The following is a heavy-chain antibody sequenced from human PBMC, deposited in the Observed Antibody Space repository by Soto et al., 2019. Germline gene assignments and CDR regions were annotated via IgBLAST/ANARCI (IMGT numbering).Heavy chain of an antibody. V-gene: IGHV4-4*02. Sequence: PSATLSLTCAVSGGSISSTNLWTWVRQPPGKGLEWIGEIYHTGSTTFNPSLKSRVTISVDKSKNHFSLKVSSVTAADTAVYFCARSPRSISTGGIDFWGQGILVTVSS. CDR2: IYHTGST. D-gene: IGHD1-1*01. J-gene: IGHJ4*01. CDR1: GGSISSTNL. CDR3: ARSPRSISTGGIDF.